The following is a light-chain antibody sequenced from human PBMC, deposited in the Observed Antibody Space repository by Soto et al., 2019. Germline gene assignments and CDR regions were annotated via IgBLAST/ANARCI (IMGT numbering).Light chain of an antibody. CDR2: RSN. J-gene: IGLJ3*02. CDR3: AAWDDSLSGPGV. Sequence: QSVLTQPPSASGTPGQRVTISCSGSSSNIGSNYVYWYQQLPGTAPKLLIYRSNQRPSGVPDRFSGSKSGTSASLAISGLRSEDEADYYCAAWDDSLSGPGVFGGGTQLTVL. V-gene: IGLV1-47*01. CDR1: SSNIGSNY.